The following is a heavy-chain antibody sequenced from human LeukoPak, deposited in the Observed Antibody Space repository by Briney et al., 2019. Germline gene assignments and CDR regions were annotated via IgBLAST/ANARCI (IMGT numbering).Heavy chain of an antibody. J-gene: IGHJ5*02. CDR3: VRSGYDYDWFDP. V-gene: IGHV1-69*08. CDR2: IIAILDAA. D-gene: IGHD5-12*01. CDR1: DGSFSDYS. Sequence: GGSVTVSSTTSDGSFSDYSISWVRQTPGQGLERMGRIIAILDAAHYAETFQGRFTISADKATTTVYMEMSSLRSDDTAVYYCVRSGYDYDWFDPWGQGTLVTVSS.